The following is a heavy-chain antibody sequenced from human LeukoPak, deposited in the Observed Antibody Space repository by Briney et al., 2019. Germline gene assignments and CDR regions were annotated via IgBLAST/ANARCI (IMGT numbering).Heavy chain of an antibody. CDR1: GGSISSYY. CDR2: IYYSGST. Sequence: KPSETLSLTCTVSGGSISSYYWSWIRQPPGKGLEWIGYIYYSGSTNYNPSLKSRVTISVDTSKNQFSLKLSSVTAADTAVYYCARVQDTGTDGMDVWGQGTTVTVSS. D-gene: IGHD1-1*01. V-gene: IGHV4-59*01. J-gene: IGHJ6*02. CDR3: ARVQDTGTDGMDV.